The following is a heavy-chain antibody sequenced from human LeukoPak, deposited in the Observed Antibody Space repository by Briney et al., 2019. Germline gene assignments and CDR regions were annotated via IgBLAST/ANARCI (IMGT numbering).Heavy chain of an antibody. D-gene: IGHD4-17*01. CDR3: ARGSGYGDYRLAYFDY. J-gene: IGHJ4*02. CDR1: GGTFSSYA. Sequence: SVKASCKASGGTFSSYAISWVRQAPGQGLEWMGRIIPIFGIANYAQKFQGRVTITADKSTSTAYMELSSLRSEDTAVYYCARGSGYGDYRLAYFDYWGQGTLVTVSS. CDR2: IIPIFGIA. V-gene: IGHV1-69*04.